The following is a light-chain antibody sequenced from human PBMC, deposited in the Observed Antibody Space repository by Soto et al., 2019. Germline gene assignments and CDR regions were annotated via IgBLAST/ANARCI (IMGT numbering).Light chain of an antibody. J-gene: IGLJ1*01. Sequence: QSVMTRPACVSGAPGQSITVSCTGTSSDVGGYNYVSWYQQHPGKAPKLMIYDVSNRPSGVSNRFSGSKSGNTASLTISGLQAEDEADYYCSSYTSSSTLHVFGTGTKVTVL. V-gene: IGLV2-14*01. CDR1: SSDVGGYNY. CDR2: DVS. CDR3: SSYTSSSTLHV.